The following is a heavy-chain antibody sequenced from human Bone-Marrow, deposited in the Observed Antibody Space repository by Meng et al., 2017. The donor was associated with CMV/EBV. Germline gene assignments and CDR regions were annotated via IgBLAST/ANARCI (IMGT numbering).Heavy chain of an antibody. CDR2: ISYDGSNK. J-gene: IGHJ4*02. Sequence: CEASGFTFSSEGMHWVRQAPGKGLEWVAVISYDGSNKYYADSVKGRFTISRDNSKNTLYLQMNSLRAEDTAVYYCAKDWSVAGNFDYWGQGTLVTVSS. CDR3: AKDWSVAGNFDY. D-gene: IGHD6-19*01. V-gene: IGHV3-30*18. CDR1: GFTFSSEG.